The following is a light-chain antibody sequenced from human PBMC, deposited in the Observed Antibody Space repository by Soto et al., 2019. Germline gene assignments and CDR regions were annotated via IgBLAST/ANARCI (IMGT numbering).Light chain of an antibody. CDR2: GAS. V-gene: IGKV3-20*01. Sequence: EIVLTQSPGTLSLSPGERATLSCRASQSVSSSYLAWYQQKPGQAPRLLIYGASSRATCIPDRFSGSGSGTDFTLTISRLEPEECAVYYCQQYGSSPVTFGRGTRLEIK. CDR1: QSVSSSY. J-gene: IGKJ5*01. CDR3: QQYGSSPVT.